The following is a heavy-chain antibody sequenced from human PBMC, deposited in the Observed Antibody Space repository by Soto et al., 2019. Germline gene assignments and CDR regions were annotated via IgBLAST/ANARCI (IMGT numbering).Heavy chain of an antibody. V-gene: IGHV1-2*04. CDR2: INPNSGGT. Sequence: QVQLVQSGAEVKKPGASVKVSCKASGYTFTGYYMHWVRQAPGQGLEWMGWINPNSGGTNYAQKFQGWGSMTRDTSISTAYMELSRLRSDDTAVYYCAGAHCGGDCYSGVDYWGQGTLVTVSS. CDR1: GYTFTGYY. CDR3: AGAHCGGDCYSGVDY. D-gene: IGHD2-21*02. J-gene: IGHJ4*02.